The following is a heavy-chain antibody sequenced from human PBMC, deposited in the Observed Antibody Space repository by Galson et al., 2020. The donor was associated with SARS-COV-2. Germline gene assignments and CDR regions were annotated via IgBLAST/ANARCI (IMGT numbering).Heavy chain of an antibody. CDR3: ARVVNDYYGDS. CDR2: IYHTGSA. CDR1: DYTIRSNYY. V-gene: IGHV4-38-2*02. D-gene: IGHD3-10*01. Sequence: ASETLSLTCSVSDYTIRSNYYWGWIRQPPGKGLEWIANIYHTGSAYYNPSLKNRVTISVDTSKNQFSLKLTSVTAADTAVYFCARVVNDYYGDSWGQGTLVTVSS. J-gene: IGHJ4*02.